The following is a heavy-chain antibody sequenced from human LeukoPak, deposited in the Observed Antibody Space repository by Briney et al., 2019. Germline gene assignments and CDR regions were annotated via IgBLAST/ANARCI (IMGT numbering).Heavy chain of an antibody. V-gene: IGHV4-59*01. D-gene: IGHD1-26*01. J-gene: IGHJ4*02. CDR3: ARGRSGSSVFDY. CDR2: IYYSGST. CDR1: GGSISSYY. Sequence: SETLSLTCTVSGGSISSYYWSWIRQPPGKGLEWIGYIYYSGSTNYNPSLKSRVTISVDTSENQFSLKLSSVTAADTAVYYCARGRSGSSVFDYWGQGTLVTVSS.